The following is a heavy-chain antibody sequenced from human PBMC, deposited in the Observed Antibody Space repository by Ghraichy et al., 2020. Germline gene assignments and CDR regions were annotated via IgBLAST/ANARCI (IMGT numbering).Heavy chain of an antibody. Sequence: SETLSLTCTVSGGSMRTYHWSWIRQPPGKGLEWIGFIYYSGRTHYNPSLKRRVTISLDTSKNQFSLKLDSVTAADRAIYYCARDRARGYYSSEGYNRYDHYYGMVVWGQGTTVTVSS. CDR3: ARDRARGYYSSEGYNRYDHYYGMVV. J-gene: IGHJ6*02. V-gene: IGHV4-59*01. CDR2: IYYSGRT. CDR1: GGSMRTYH. D-gene: IGHD3-10*01.